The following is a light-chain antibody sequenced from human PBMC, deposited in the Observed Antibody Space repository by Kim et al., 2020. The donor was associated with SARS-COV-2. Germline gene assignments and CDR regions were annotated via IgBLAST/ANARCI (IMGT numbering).Light chain of an antibody. CDR3: SSFLGGGTYV. CDR1: SSFMGGSDY. V-gene: IGLV2-14*03. CDR2: DVT. Sequence: GQPFTLSCSGTSSFMGGSDYVSWYQQYPGEAPKVIIFDVTKRPAGISNRFSGSKSANTASLTISGLQAEDEADYYCSSFLGGGTYVFGTGTKVTVL. J-gene: IGLJ1*01.